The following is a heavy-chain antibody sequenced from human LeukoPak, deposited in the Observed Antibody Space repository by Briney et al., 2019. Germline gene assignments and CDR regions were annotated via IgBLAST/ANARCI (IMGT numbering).Heavy chain of an antibody. J-gene: IGHJ4*02. D-gene: IGHD1-1*01. V-gene: IGHV3-23*01. CDR3: ARVWRGNYYDY. Sequence: GGSLRLSCAASGFTFTNYAMSWVRQAPGKGLEWISGISNTGDSTYYADSVKARFTISRDNSKNTLYLQMNSLRAEDTAIYYCARVWRGNYYDYWGQGTLATVSS. CDR2: ISNTGDST. CDR1: GFTFTNYA.